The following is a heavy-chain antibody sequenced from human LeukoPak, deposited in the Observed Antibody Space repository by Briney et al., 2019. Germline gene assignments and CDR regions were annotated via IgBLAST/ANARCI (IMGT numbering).Heavy chain of an antibody. D-gene: IGHD6-19*01. CDR3: AADDGRYSSDWSFDF. Sequence: ASVKVSCKVSGYTLTELSMHWVRQAPGKGLEWMGGFDPEDGETIYAQKFQGRVTMTEDTSTDTAYMELSSLRSEDTAVYYCAADDGRYSSDWSFDFWGQGTLVTVSS. V-gene: IGHV1-24*01. CDR1: GYTLTELS. J-gene: IGHJ4*02. CDR2: FDPEDGET.